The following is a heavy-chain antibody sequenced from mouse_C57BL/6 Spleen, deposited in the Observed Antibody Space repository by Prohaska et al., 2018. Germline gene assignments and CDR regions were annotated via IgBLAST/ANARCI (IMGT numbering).Heavy chain of an antibody. J-gene: IGHJ3*01. CDR2: INPNNGGT. CDR3: ARSKSNYPFAS. Sequence: LKISCKASGYTFTDYYMNWVKQSHGKSLEWIGDINPNNGGTSYNQKFKGKATLTVDKSSSTAYMELRSLTSEDSAVYYCARSKSNYPFASCGQGTMVTVYA. D-gene: IGHD2-5*01. CDR1: GYTFTDYY. V-gene: IGHV1-26*01.